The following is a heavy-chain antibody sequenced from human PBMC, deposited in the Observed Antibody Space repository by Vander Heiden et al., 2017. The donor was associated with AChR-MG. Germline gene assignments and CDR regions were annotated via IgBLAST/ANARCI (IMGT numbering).Heavy chain of an antibody. Sequence: EVQLVESGGGLVQPGGSLQLSCAASGFTFSGSAMHWVRQASGKGLEWVGRIRSKANSYATAYAASVKGRFTISRDDSKNTAYLQMNSLKTEDTAVYYCTRRVWFGRNKTYYFDYWGQGTLVTVSS. J-gene: IGHJ4*02. CDR3: TRRVWFGRNKTYYFDY. D-gene: IGHD3-10*01. V-gene: IGHV3-73*01. CDR1: GFTFSGSA. CDR2: IRSKANSYAT.